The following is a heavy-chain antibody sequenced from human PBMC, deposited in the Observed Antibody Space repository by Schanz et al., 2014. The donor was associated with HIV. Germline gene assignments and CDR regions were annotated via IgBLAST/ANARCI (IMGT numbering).Heavy chain of an antibody. CDR3: ASALIIATGELFES. V-gene: IGHV4-4*07. Sequence: QVQLQESGPGLVKPSETLSLTCTVSGGPISSYYWTWIRQPAGKGLEWIGRIYTSGGTNYNPSLKSRVTMSVDTPKNQFSLKLNSVTAADTALYYCASALIIATGELFESWGQGTLVTVSS. CDR1: GGPISSYY. J-gene: IGHJ4*02. CDR2: IYTSGGT. D-gene: IGHD4-17*01.